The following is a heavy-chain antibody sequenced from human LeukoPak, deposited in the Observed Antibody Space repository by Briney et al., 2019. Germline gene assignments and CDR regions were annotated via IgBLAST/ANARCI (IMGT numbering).Heavy chain of an antibody. Sequence: SGPTLVNPTQTLTLTCTFSGFSLSTTGMRVRWIRQPPGKALEWLARIDWDDDKFYSTSLKTRLTISKDTSKNQVVLTMTNMDPVDTATYYCARGLYNSFDYWGQGTLVTVSS. J-gene: IGHJ4*02. V-gene: IGHV2-70*04. CDR3: ARGLYNSFDY. D-gene: IGHD1-14*01. CDR2: IDWDDDK. CDR1: GFSLSTTGMR.